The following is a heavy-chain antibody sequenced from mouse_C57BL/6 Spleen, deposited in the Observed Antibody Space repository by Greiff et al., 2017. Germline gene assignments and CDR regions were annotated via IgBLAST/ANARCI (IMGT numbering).Heavy chain of an antibody. V-gene: IGHV1-53*01. CDR1: GYTFTSYW. D-gene: IGHD2-5*01. CDR3: ARDSNYLAWFAY. CDR2: INPSNGGT. Sequence: QVQLQQPGTELVKPGASVKLSCKASGYTFTSYWMHWVKQRPGQGLEWIGNINPSNGGTNYNEKFKSKATLTVDKSSSTAYMQLSSLTSEYSAVYYCARDSNYLAWFAYWGQGTLVTVSA. J-gene: IGHJ3*01.